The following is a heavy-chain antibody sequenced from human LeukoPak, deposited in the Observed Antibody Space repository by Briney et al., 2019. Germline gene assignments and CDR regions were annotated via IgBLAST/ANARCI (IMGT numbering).Heavy chain of an antibody. CDR1: GGSISSGGYY. V-gene: IGHV4-31*03. CDR3: AGSGGSWRNFDY. Sequence: PSETLSLTCTVSGGSISSGGYYWSWIRQHPGKGLEWIGYIYYSGSTYYNPSLKSRVTIPVDTSKNQFSLKLSSVTAADTAVYYCAGSGGSWRNFDYWGQGTLVTVSS. J-gene: IGHJ4*02. CDR2: IYYSGST. D-gene: IGHD2-15*01.